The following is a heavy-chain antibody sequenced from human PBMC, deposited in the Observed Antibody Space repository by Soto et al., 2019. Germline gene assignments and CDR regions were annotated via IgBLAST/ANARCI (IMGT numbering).Heavy chain of an antibody. J-gene: IGHJ5*02. V-gene: IGHV4-59*12. CDR2: IYYSGTT. D-gene: IGHD3-22*01. CDR3: ASIYDSSGYYYGNNWFDP. CDR1: GGSISGSY. Sequence: SETLSLTCTVSGGSISGSYWSWIRQPPGKGLEWIGYIYYSGTTNYSPSLEGRVTISVDTSKNQFYLKLSSVTAADTAVYYCASIYDSSGYYYGNNWFDPWGQGTLVTVSS.